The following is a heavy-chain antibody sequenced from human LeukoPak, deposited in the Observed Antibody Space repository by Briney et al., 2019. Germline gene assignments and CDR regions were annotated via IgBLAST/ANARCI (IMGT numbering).Heavy chain of an antibody. V-gene: IGHV3-30*02. CDR1: GFTFSSYA. CDR2: IRYDGSNK. CDR3: AKERGTTLNYYYSIDV. D-gene: IGHD1-7*01. J-gene: IGHJ6*03. Sequence: TGGSLRLSCAASGFTFSSYAMHWVRQAPGKGLEWVAFIRYDGSNKYYADSVKGRFTISRDNSKNTLYLQMNSLRAEDTAVYYCAKERGTTLNYYYSIDVWGKGTTVTVSS.